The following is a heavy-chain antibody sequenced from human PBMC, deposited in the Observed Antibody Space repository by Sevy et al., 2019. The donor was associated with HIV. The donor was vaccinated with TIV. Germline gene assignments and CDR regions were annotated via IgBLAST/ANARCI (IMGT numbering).Heavy chain of an antibody. CDR1: GYTFTSYG. V-gene: IGHV1-18*01. Sequence: ASVKVSCKASGYTFTSYGISWVRQAPGQGLEWMGWISAYNGNTNYAQKLQGRVTMTTDTSTSTAYMELRSLRSDDTAVYYCARDDYIRIVGYGMDVWGQGTTVTVSS. J-gene: IGHJ6*02. CDR2: ISAYNGNT. CDR3: ARDDYIRIVGYGMDV. D-gene: IGHD4-4*01.